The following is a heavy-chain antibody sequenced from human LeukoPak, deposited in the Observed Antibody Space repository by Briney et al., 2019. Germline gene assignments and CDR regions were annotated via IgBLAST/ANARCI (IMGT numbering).Heavy chain of an antibody. Sequence: ASVKVSCKESGYNFDKFGIAWLRQAPGQGLEWMGWINTHNGNTKYAQQYQGRVTMTTDTSTSTVYMELRSLRSDDTAVDFCARDTPQHLKRYDYWGQGTQVTVSS. V-gene: IGHV1-18*01. J-gene: IGHJ4*02. CDR1: GYNFDKFG. CDR3: ARDTPQHLKRYDY. CDR2: INTHNGNT. D-gene: IGHD6-13*01.